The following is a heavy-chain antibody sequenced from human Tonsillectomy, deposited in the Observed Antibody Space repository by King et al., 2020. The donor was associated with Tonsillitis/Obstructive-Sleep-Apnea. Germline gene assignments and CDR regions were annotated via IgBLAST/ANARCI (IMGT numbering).Heavy chain of an antibody. CDR1: GFTFSLYG. D-gene: IGHD1-1*01. J-gene: IGHJ4*02. Sequence: QLVQSGGGVVQPGRSLRLSCAASGFTFSLYGMNWVRQAPGRGLEWVAVIWFDGSNKFYGDSVKGRFTISRDNAKNMVYLQMNSLGAEDTALYYCARDRITTNTGFDYWGQGPLVTVSS. CDR3: ARDRITTNTGFDY. V-gene: IGHV3-33*01. CDR2: IWFDGSNK.